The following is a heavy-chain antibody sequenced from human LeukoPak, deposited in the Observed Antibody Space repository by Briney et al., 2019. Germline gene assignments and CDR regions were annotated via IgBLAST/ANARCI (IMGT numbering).Heavy chain of an antibody. J-gene: IGHJ4*02. CDR1: GFTFSSYD. CDR3: AREGGEWELLRTFDY. Sequence: GGSLRLSCAGSGFTFSSYDMNWVRQAPGKGLEWLAYISTSSRTIYYADSVKGRFTISRDNAKNSLYLQMNSLRAEDTAVYYCAREGGEWELLRTFDYWGQGTLVTVSS. CDR2: ISTSSRTI. V-gene: IGHV3-48*04. D-gene: IGHD1-26*01.